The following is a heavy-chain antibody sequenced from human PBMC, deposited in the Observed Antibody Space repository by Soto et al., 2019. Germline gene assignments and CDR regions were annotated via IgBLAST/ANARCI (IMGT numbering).Heavy chain of an antibody. D-gene: IGHD2-15*01. J-gene: IGHJ3*02. V-gene: IGHV1-8*01. CDR3: ARGGYCSGGSCYPLYAFDI. Sequence: GASVKVSCKASGYTFTSYDINWVRQATGQGLEWMGWMNPNSGNTGYAQKFQGRVTMTRNTSISTAYMELSSLRSEDTAVYYCARGGYCSGGSCYPLYAFDIWGQGTMVTVSS. CDR1: GYTFTSYD. CDR2: MNPNSGNT.